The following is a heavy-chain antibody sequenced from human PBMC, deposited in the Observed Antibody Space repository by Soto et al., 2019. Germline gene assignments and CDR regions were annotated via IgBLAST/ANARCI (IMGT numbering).Heavy chain of an antibody. CDR1: GGSVNSVDYY. Sequence: SETLSLTCTVSGGSVNSVDYYWSWIRQPPAEGLEWIGYIFFSGRTDYNPSLKSRVSISVDTSKNQFSLELTSVTAADTAVYYCARRYGGGFDYWGQGTLVTVSS. V-gene: IGHV4-30-4*01. CDR2: IFFSGRT. D-gene: IGHD2-15*01. CDR3: ARRYGGGFDY. J-gene: IGHJ4*02.